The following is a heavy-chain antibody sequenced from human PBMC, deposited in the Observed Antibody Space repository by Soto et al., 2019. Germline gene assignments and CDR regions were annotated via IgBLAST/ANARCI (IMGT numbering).Heavy chain of an antibody. CDR1: GFTFSSHG. J-gene: IGHJ6*02. Sequence: PGGSLRLSCVASGFTFSSHGVNWVRQAPGKGLEWVSYISGGSKSIYYAASVKGRFTISRDNAKNSLYLEMNSLRDEDTAVYSCVRDSRRGYGMDVWGPGTTVTVSS. V-gene: IGHV3-48*02. CDR3: VRDSRRGYGMDV. CDR2: ISGGSKSI. D-gene: IGHD3-10*01.